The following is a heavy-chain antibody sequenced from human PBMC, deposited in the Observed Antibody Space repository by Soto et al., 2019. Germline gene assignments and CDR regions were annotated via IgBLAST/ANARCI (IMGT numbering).Heavy chain of an antibody. J-gene: IGHJ6*02. CDR1: GGTFSTYT. D-gene: IGHD2-2*01. CDR2: IIPMFGTA. Sequence: QVQLVQSGAEVKKPGSSVKVSCKASGGTFSTYTINWVRQAPGQGLEWMGGIIPMFGTANYAQKFQGRVTITADESTSTAYMELSSLRSADTAVYYCARRYCISTSCHYYGMDVWGQRTTVTVSS. CDR3: ARRYCISTSCHYYGMDV. V-gene: IGHV1-69*12.